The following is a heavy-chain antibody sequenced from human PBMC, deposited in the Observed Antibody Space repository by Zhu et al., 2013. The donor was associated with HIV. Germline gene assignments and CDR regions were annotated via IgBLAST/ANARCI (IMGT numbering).Heavy chain of an antibody. J-gene: IGHJ5*02. CDR1: GYTFTGYY. Sequence: KKPGASVKVSCKASGYTFTGYYMHWVRQAPGQGLEWMGWINPNSGGTNYAQKFQGRVTMTRDTSISTAYMELSRLRSDDTAVYYCAKVPHRQQLGNWFDPWGQGTLVTVSS. V-gene: IGHV1-2*02. D-gene: IGHD6-13*01. CDR3: AKVPHRQQLGNWFDP. CDR2: INPNSGGT.